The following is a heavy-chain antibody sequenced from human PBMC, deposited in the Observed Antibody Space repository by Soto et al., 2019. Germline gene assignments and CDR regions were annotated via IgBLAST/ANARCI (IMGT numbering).Heavy chain of an antibody. D-gene: IGHD1-26*01. CDR3: ARDRGVGANAGPFDY. CDR1: GFTFSNYW. CDR2: IKQDGSEK. V-gene: IGHV3-7*05. Sequence: GGSLRLSCAASGFTFSNYWMSWVRQAPGKGLEWVVNIKQDGSEKYYVDSVKGRFTISRDNAKNSLYLQMNSLRAEDTAVYYCARDRGVGANAGPFDYWGQGTLVTVSS. J-gene: IGHJ4*02.